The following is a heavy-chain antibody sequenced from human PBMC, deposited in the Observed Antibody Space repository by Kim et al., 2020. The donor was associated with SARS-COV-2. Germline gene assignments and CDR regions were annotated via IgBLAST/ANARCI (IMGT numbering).Heavy chain of an antibody. CDR2: INAGNGNT. V-gene: IGHV1-3*01. J-gene: IGHJ4*02. CDR1: GYTFTSYA. Sequence: ASVKVSCKASGYTFTSYAMHWVRQAPGQRLEWMGWINAGNGNTKYSQKFQGRVTITRDTSASTAYMELSSLRSEDTAVYYCARVGYSSSWGPPPFDYWGQGTLVTVSS. D-gene: IGHD6-13*01. CDR3: ARVGYSSSWGPPPFDY.